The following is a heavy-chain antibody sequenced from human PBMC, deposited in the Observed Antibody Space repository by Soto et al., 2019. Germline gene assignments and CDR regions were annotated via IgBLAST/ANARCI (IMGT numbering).Heavy chain of an antibody. CDR1: GFTFSSYG. CDR3: AREGSGSLYYYYYYGMDV. J-gene: IGHJ6*02. D-gene: IGHD3-10*01. CDR2: ISYDGSNK. V-gene: IGHV3-30*03. Sequence: VQLVESGGGVVQPGRSLRLSCAASGFTFSSYGMHWVRQAPGKGLEWVAVISYDGSNKYYADSVKGRFTISRDNSKNTLYLQMNSLRAEDTAVYYCAREGSGSLYYYYYYGMDVWGQGTTVTVSS.